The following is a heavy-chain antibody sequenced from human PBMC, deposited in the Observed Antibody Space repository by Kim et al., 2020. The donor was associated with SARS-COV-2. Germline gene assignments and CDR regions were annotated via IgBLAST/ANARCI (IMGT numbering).Heavy chain of an antibody. CDR2: ISSSSSTI. CDR3: ARDRVVRGVISCLAY. D-gene: IGHD3-10*01. Sequence: GGSLRLSCAASGFTFSSYSMNWVRQAPGKGLEWVSYISSSSSTIYYADSVKGRFTISRDNAKNSLYLQMNSLRDEDTAVYYCARDRVVRGVISCLAYWGQGTLVTVSS. J-gene: IGHJ4*02. V-gene: IGHV3-48*02. CDR1: GFTFSSYS.